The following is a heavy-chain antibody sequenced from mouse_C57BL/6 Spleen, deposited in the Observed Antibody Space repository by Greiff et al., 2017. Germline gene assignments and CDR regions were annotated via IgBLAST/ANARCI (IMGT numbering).Heavy chain of an antibody. V-gene: IGHV1-82*01. CDR1: GYAFSSSW. D-gene: IGHD2-5*01. J-gene: IGHJ1*03. Sequence: QVQLQQSGPELVKPGASVKISCKASGYAFSSSWMNWVKQRPGKGLEWIGRIYPGDGDTNYNGKFKGKATLTADKSSSTAYMQLSSLTSEYSAVYCCARKTHSNPSYLYFDVWGTGTTVTVSS. CDR3: ARKTHSNPSYLYFDV. CDR2: IYPGDGDT.